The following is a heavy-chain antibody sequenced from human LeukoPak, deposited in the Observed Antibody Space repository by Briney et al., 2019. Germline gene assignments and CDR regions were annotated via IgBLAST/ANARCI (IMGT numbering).Heavy chain of an antibody. CDR3: AKDRAYLGSY. CDR1: GFTFSTYG. Sequence: GGSLRLSCAASGFTFSTYGMHWVRQAPGKGLEWVAVISSDGSTKYYADSVKGRFTISRDNSKNTLYLQMNSLRAEDTAVYYCAKDRAYLGSYWGQGTLVTVSS. V-gene: IGHV3-30*18. D-gene: IGHD1-26*01. J-gene: IGHJ4*02. CDR2: ISSDGSTK.